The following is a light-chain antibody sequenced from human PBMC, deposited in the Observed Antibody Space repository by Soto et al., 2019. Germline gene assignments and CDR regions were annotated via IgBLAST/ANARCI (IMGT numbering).Light chain of an antibody. CDR3: QKYNSYPWT. J-gene: IGKJ1*01. V-gene: IGKV1-5*03. Sequence: DIQMTQSPSTLSASVGDRVTITCRARQSISNWLAWYQPKPWKAPKLLIYQASSLESGVPSKFSGSGSGTEFTLTISSLQPDDYATYSCQKYNSYPWTFGQGTKVEIK. CDR2: QAS. CDR1: QSISNW.